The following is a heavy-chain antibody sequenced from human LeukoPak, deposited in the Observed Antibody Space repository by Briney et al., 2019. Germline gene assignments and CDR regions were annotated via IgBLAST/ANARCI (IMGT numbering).Heavy chain of an antibody. CDR3: ARVGCSGGRCPGYGMDV. V-gene: IGHV3-21*01. CDR1: GFTFSSYS. D-gene: IGHD2-15*01. J-gene: IGHJ6*02. CDR2: ISSSSSYI. Sequence: KPGGSLRLSCAASGFTFSSYSMNWVRQAPGKGLEWVSSISSSSSYIYYADSVEGRFTISRDNAKNSLYLQMNSLRVEDTAMYYCARVGCSGGRCPGYGMDVWGQGTTVTVSS.